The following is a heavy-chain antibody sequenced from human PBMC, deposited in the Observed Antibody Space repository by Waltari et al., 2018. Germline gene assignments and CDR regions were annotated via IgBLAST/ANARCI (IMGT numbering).Heavy chain of an antibody. V-gene: IGHV4-39*07. CDR2: IYYSGST. D-gene: IGHD2-15*01. Sequence: QLQLQESGPGLVKPSETLSLTCTVSGGSISSSSYYWGWIRQPPGKGLEWIGSIYYSGSTYYNPSLKSRVTILVDTSKNQFSLKLSSVTAADTAVYYCARVEDCSGGSCSFDPWGQGTLVTVSS. CDR1: GGSISSSSYY. CDR3: ARVEDCSGGSCSFDP. J-gene: IGHJ5*02.